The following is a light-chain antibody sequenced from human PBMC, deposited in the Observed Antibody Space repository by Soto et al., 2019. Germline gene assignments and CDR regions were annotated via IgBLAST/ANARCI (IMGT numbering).Light chain of an antibody. CDR2: DAS. Sequence: DIQMTQSPSTLSASVGDRVTITCRASQSISSWLAWYQQKPGKAPKLLIYDASSLESGVPSRFSGSGSGTELTLTISSLQPDDFEVYYCQQRSNWPPAFGQGTRLEIK. J-gene: IGKJ5*01. V-gene: IGKV1-5*01. CDR3: QQRSNWPPA. CDR1: QSISSW.